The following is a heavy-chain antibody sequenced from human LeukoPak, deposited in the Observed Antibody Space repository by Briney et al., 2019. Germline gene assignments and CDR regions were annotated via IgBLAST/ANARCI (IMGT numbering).Heavy chain of an antibody. Sequence: SETLSLTCTVSGGSISTYYWSWVRQPAGEGLEWIGHIYTSGSTYNPSLKSRVIMSVDTSKNQFSLKLNSVTAADTAVYYCARRHYSSGLDYWGQGILVTLSS. CDR3: ARRHYSSGLDY. CDR1: GGSISTYY. J-gene: IGHJ4*02. V-gene: IGHV4-4*07. CDR2: IYTSGST. D-gene: IGHD6-19*01.